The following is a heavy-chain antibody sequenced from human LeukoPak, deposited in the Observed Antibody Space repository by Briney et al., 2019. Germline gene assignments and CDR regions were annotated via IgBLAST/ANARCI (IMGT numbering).Heavy chain of an antibody. V-gene: IGHV4-34*01. Sequence: SETLSLTCAVYGGSFSGYHWNWIRQPPGKGLEWIRAINHNENTNYNPSLKGRVTISVDTSKNQFSLKLDSVTAADMAVYYCTRRSYDSGSYYDGWYFDYWGQGTLVTVSS. CDR1: GGSFSGYH. D-gene: IGHD3-10*01. CDR2: INHNENT. J-gene: IGHJ4*02. CDR3: TRRSYDSGSYYDGWYFDY.